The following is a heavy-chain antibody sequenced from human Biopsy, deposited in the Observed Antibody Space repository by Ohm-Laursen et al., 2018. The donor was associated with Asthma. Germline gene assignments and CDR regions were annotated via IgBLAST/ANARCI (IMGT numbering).Heavy chain of an antibody. D-gene: IGHD2-2*01. J-gene: IGHJ4*02. CDR2: FFHTGST. Sequence: PLTLSLTWAVSGGSINSSTWWSWVRQPPGEWVEWIGEFFHTGSTNYSQSLKIQVTISVDKYKTKFSLNLSIVTAADTAVYYCATLRVYCRGANCFFFNYWGQGTLVTVSS. CDR1: GGSINSSTW. CDR3: ATLRVYCRGANCFFFNY. V-gene: IGHV4-4*03.